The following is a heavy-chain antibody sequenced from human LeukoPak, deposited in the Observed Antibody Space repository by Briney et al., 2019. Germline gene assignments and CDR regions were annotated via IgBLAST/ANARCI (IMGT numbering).Heavy chain of an antibody. CDR3: AKVRGYSGYDSFDY. D-gene: IGHD5-12*01. V-gene: IGHV3-23*01. J-gene: IGHJ4*02. CDR1: GFTFSSYA. Sequence: GGSLRLSCAASGFTFSSYAMTWVRQAPGKGLEWVSDISGSGGSTYYADSVKGRFTISRNNSKNTLYLQMNSLRAEDTVVYYCAKVRGYSGYDSFDYWGQGTLVTVSS. CDR2: ISGSGGST.